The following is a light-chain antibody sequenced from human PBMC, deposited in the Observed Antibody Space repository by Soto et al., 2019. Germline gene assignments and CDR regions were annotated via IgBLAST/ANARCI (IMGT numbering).Light chain of an antibody. CDR3: STWDNRLNGYV. V-gene: IGLV1-44*01. CDR1: SSNIGSNT. Sequence: QSVLTQPSSVSGTPGQTVTISCSGGSSNIGSNTVNWYQHLPGTAPKLLIYNNHQRPSGVPDRFSDSKSGPSASLAISGLQSEDEAYYYCSTWDNRLNGYVFGTGTKLTVL. CDR2: NNH. J-gene: IGLJ1*01.